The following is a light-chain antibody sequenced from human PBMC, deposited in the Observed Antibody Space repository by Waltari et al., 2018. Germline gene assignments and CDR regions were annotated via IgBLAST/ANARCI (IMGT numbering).Light chain of an antibody. V-gene: IGLV2-14*01. CDR2: EVS. CDR3: TSFTRTSIWV. J-gene: IGLJ3*02. Sequence: QSALTQPASVSGSPGQSITISCTGTSSDVGLYNYVSWYQQHPGKAPKLMIYEVSNRPSGVSNRFSGSKSGNTASLNISGLQAEDEADYYCTSFTRTSIWVFGGGSKLTVL. CDR1: SSDVGLYNY.